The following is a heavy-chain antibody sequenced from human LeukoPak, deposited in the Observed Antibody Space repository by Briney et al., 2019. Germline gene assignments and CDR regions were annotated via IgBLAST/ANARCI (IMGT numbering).Heavy chain of an antibody. V-gene: IGHV1-3*01. J-gene: IGHJ5*02. CDR1: GYTFTSYA. Sequence: ASVKVSCKASGYTFTSYAMHWVRQAPGQRLEWMGWINAGNGNTKYSQKFQGRVTITRDTSASTAYMELSSLRSEDTAVYYCARGAVTFPYGWFDPWGQGTLVTVSS. D-gene: IGHD4-17*01. CDR3: ARGAVTFPYGWFDP. CDR2: INAGNGNT.